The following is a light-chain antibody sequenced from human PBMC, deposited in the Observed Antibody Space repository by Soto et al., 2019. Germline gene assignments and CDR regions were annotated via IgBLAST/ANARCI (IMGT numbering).Light chain of an antibody. V-gene: IGLV2-23*01. Sequence: QSVLTQPASVSGSPGQSITISCTGTISDVGSYDLVSWYQQHPGKAPKLMIYEGSKRPSGVSSRFSGSKSGNTASLTISGLQAEEEADYYCCSYAGSSTSWVFGGGTKLTVL. CDR2: EGS. CDR1: ISDVGSYDL. J-gene: IGLJ3*02. CDR3: CSYAGSSTSWV.